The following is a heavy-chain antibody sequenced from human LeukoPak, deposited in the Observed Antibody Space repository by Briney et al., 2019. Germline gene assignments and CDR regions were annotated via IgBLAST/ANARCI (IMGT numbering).Heavy chain of an antibody. V-gene: IGHV4-34*01. Sequence: PSETLSLTCAVYGGSFSGYYWSWIRQPPGKGLEWIGEINHSGSTNYNPSLKSRVTISVDTSKNQFSLKLSSVTAADTAVYYCARMHASGRYDDYWGQGTLVTVSS. CDR1: GGSFSGYY. CDR2: INHSGST. D-gene: IGHD6-19*01. CDR3: ARMHASGRYDDY. J-gene: IGHJ4*02.